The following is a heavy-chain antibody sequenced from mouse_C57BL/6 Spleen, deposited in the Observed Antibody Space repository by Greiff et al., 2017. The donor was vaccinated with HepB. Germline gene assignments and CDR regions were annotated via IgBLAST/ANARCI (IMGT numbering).Heavy chain of an antibody. CDR1: GFTFSSYA. CDR2: ISDGGSYT. J-gene: IGHJ4*01. Sequence: DVHLVESGGGLVKPGGSLKLSCAASGFTFSSYAMSWVRQTPEKRLEWVATISDGGSYTYYPDNVKGRFTISRDNAKNNLYLQMSHLKSEDTAMYYCARGGTNYAMDYWGQGTSVTVSS. CDR3: ARGGTNYAMDY. V-gene: IGHV5-4*01. D-gene: IGHD3-3*01.